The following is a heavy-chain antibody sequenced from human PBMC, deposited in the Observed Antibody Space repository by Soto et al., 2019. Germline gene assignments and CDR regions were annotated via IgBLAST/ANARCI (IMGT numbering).Heavy chain of an antibody. D-gene: IGHD2-2*01. J-gene: IGHJ6*02. V-gene: IGHV3-21*01. CDR1: GFTFSSYS. Sequence: GGSLRLSCAASGFTFSSYSMNWVRQAPGKGLEWVSSISSSSSYIYYADSVKGRFTISRDNAKNSLYLQMNSLRAEDTAVYYCARDQGYCSSTSCYVRYYYYGMDVWGQGTTVTVSS. CDR2: ISSSSSYI. CDR3: ARDQGYCSSTSCYVRYYYYGMDV.